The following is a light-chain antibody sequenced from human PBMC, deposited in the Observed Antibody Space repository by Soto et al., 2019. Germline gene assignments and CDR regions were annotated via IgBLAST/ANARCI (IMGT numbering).Light chain of an antibody. Sequence: EIVLTQSPATLSLSPGERATLSCRASQSISSSLAWYQQKPGQSPRLLIYDASNRATGIPARFSGSGSGTDFPLTISSLEPEDFAVYYCQQRSNWPPFTFGPGTKVDTK. J-gene: IGKJ3*01. CDR2: DAS. CDR1: QSISSS. CDR3: QQRSNWPPFT. V-gene: IGKV3-11*01.